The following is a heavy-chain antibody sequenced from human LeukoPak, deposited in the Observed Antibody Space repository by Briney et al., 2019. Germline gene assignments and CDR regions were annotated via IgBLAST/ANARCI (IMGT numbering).Heavy chain of an antibody. CDR1: GFIFSSLR. CDR2: KKQYGSEK. J-gene: IGHJ3*01. V-gene: IGHV3-7*02. Sequence: HPGVPLRLSCAASGFIFSSLRMSCVLQAPGKGREGVANKKQYGSEKYYVYSVKGRFTITRDNAKNSLYLQMNSLRAEDTAVYYCSRARGGSSGWHWGQGTMVTVSS. CDR3: SRARGGSSGWH. D-gene: IGHD6-19*01.